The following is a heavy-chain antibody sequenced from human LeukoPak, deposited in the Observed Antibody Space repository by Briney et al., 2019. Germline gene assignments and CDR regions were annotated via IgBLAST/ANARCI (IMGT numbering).Heavy chain of an antibody. Sequence: GGSLRLSCAASGFTVSSNYMSWVRQAPGKGLEWVSAITGSGDTTYYADSVKGRFTISRDNSKNTVYLQMNSLRAEDTAVYYCAKTVPLGNYCSTTSCLGAFDVWGQGTMVTVSS. CDR1: GFTVSSNY. V-gene: IGHV3-23*01. CDR3: AKTVPLGNYCSTTSCLGAFDV. D-gene: IGHD2-2*01. J-gene: IGHJ3*01. CDR2: ITGSGDTT.